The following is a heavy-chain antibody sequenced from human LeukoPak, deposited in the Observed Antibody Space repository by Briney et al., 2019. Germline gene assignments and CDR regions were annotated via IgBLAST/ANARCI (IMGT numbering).Heavy chain of an antibody. D-gene: IGHD4-23*01. CDR2: ISSSSSYI. Sequence: GGSLRLSCAASGFTFSSCSMNWVRQAPGKGLEWVSSISSSSSYIYYADSVKGRFTISRDNAKNSLYLQMNSLRAEDTAVYYCSSAEWAVVPNDAFDIWGQGTMVTVSS. CDR1: GFTFSSCS. V-gene: IGHV3-21*01. CDR3: SSAEWAVVPNDAFDI. J-gene: IGHJ3*02.